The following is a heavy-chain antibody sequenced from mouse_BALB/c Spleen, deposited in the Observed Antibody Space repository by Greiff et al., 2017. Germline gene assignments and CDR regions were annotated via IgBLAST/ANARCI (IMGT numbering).Heavy chain of an antibody. CDR1: GYSITSDYA. Sequence: EVQLQESGPGLVKPSQSLSLTCTVTGYSITSDYAWNWIRQFPGNKLEWMGYISYSGSTIYNPSLKSRISITRDTSKNQFFLQLNSVTTEDTATYYCARSYGYGRVYYFDYWGQGTTRTVSS. V-gene: IGHV3-2*02. CDR3: ARSYGYGRVYYFDY. CDR2: ISYSGST. J-gene: IGHJ2*01. D-gene: IGHD2-2*01.